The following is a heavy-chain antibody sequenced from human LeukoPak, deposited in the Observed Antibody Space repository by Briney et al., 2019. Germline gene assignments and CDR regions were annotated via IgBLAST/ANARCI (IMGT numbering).Heavy chain of an antibody. CDR3: ARSRFYYDSSGGAFDI. J-gene: IGHJ3*02. CDR1: GGSISSYY. Sequence: SETLSLTCTVSGGSISSYYWGWIRQPPGKGLEWIGSIYHSGSTYYNPSLKSRVTVSVDTSKNQFSLKLSSVTAADTAVYYCARSRFYYDSSGGAFDIWGQGTMVTVSS. CDR2: IYHSGST. V-gene: IGHV4-38-2*02. D-gene: IGHD3-22*01.